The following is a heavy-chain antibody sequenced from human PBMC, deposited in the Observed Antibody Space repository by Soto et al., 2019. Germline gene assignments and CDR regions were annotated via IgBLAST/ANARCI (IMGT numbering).Heavy chain of an antibody. J-gene: IGHJ4*02. CDR3: ARDIFGEWFGDLLPFDY. D-gene: IGHD3-10*01. CDR1: GFTFSSYG. Sequence: QVQLVESGGGVVQPGRSLRLACAASGFTFSSYGMHWVRQAPGKGPEWVAVIWYDGSNKYYADSVKGRFTIPRDSSKNTLYRQMNRLRAEDTAVYYCARDIFGEWFGDLLPFDYWGQGTLVTVFS. CDR2: IWYDGSNK. V-gene: IGHV3-33*01.